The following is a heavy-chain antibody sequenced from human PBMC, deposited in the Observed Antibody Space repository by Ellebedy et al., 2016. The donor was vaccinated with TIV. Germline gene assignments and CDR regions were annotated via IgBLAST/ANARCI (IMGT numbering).Heavy chain of an antibody. CDR1: GFTFSISG. CDR2: IVSSGREA. CDR3: TRDGSEWSRDY. Sequence: GGSPRLSXAASGFTFSISGMTWVRQAPGKGLEWVATIVSSGREAYYADPLKGRFTISRDNAMNSVYLQLNSLSVEDTAVYYCTRDGSEWSRDYWGQGTLVTVSS. V-gene: IGHV3-21*06. J-gene: IGHJ4*02. D-gene: IGHD3-3*01.